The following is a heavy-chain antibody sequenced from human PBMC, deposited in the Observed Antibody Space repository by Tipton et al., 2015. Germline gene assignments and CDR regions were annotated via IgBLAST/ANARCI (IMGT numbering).Heavy chain of an antibody. CDR2: IYPGDSET. CDR1: GYSFTSYW. V-gene: IGHV5-51*01. J-gene: IGHJ3*02. Sequence: QLVQSGAEVKKPGESLKISCKGSGYSFTSYWIGWVRQMPGKGLELMGIIYPGDSETTYSPSFQGQVTISADKSISTAYLQWSSLKASDTAMYYCAGHRDSSGYYQHDSFNIWGQGTMVTVSS. D-gene: IGHD3-22*01. CDR3: AGHRDSSGYYQHDSFNI.